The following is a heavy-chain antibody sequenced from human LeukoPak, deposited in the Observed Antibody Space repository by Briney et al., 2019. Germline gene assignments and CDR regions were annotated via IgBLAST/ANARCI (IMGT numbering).Heavy chain of an antibody. CDR3: ARDWRAKTTYYDFWSGYPPPYWFDP. V-gene: IGHV1-18*01. CDR2: ISAYNGNT. D-gene: IGHD3-3*01. Sequence: GASVKVSCKASGYTFTSYGISWVRQAPGQGLEWMGWISAYNGNTNYAQKLQGRVTMTTDTFTSTAYMELRSLRSDDTAVYYCARDWRAKTTYYDFWSGYPPPYWFDPWGQGTLVTVSS. CDR1: GYTFTSYG. J-gene: IGHJ5*02.